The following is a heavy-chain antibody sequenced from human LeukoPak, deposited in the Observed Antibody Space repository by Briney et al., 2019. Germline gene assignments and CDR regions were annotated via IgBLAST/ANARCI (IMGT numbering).Heavy chain of an antibody. Sequence: GGSLRLSCAASGFTFSSYGMHWVHQAPGKGLEWVGRIKSKTDGGTTDYAAPVKGRFTISRDNSKNTLYLQMNSLRAEDTAVYYCAKNGDGYNAYYFDYWGQGTLVTVSS. J-gene: IGHJ4*02. CDR3: AKNGDGYNAYYFDY. D-gene: IGHD5-24*01. CDR1: GFTFSSYG. CDR2: IKSKTDGGTT. V-gene: IGHV3-15*07.